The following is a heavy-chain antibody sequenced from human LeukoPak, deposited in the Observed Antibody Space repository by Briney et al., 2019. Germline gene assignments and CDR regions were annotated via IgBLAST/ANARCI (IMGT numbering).Heavy chain of an antibody. D-gene: IGHD3-22*01. J-gene: IGHJ6*02. CDR2: INHSGST. CDR3: ARGRYYDSSGYLGYYYYGMDV. CDR1: GGSFSGYY. Sequence: SETLSLTCAVYGGSFSGYYWSWIRQPPGKGLEWIGEINHSGSTNYNPSLKSRVTISVDTSKNQFSLKLSSVTAADTAVYYCARGRYYDSSGYLGYYYYGMDVWGQGTTVTVSS. V-gene: IGHV4-34*01.